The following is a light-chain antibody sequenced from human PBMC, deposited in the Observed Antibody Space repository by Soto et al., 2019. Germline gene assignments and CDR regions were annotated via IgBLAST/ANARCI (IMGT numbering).Light chain of an antibody. CDR3: SSFKGTNSFV. CDR2: EVN. CDR1: SSDVGGYNY. J-gene: IGLJ1*01. Sequence: QSVLTQPPSASGSPGQSVAISCTGTSSDVGGYNYVSWYQQHPGKAPKLMIYEVNKRPSGVPDRFSGSKSGNTASLTVSGLQAEDEADYYCSSFKGTNSFVFGTGTKV. V-gene: IGLV2-8*01.